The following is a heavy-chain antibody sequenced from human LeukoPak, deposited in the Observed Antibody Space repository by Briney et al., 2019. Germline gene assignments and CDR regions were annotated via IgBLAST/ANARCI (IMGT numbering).Heavy chain of an antibody. J-gene: IGHJ3*02. V-gene: IGHV1-2*04. CDR3: ARTKMTTVTTLAFDI. CDR1: GYTFTGYY. Sequence: ASVKVSCKASGYTFTGYYMHWVRQAPGQGLEWMGWINPNSGGTNYAQKFQGWVTMTRDTSISTAYMELSRLRSDDTAVYYCARTKMTTVTTLAFDIWGQGTMVTVSS. D-gene: IGHD4-17*01. CDR2: INPNSGGT.